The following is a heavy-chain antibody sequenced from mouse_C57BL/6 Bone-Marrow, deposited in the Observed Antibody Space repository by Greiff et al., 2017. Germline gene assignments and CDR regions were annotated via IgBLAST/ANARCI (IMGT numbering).Heavy chain of an antibody. D-gene: IGHD1-1*01. Sequence: LVESGGDLVKPGGSLKLSCAASGFTFSSYGMSWVRQTPDKRLEWVATISSGGSYTYYPDSVKGRFTISRDNAKNTLYLQMSSLKSEDTAMYYCARSLYYGSSYFDYWGQGTTLTVSS. CDR3: ARSLYYGSSYFDY. V-gene: IGHV5-6*01. CDR1: GFTFSSYG. CDR2: ISSGGSYT. J-gene: IGHJ2*01.